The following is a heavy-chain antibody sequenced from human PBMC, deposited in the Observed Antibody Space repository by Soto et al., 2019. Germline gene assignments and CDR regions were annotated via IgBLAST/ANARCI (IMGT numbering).Heavy chain of an antibody. CDR2: FDPEDGET. Sequence: GASVKVSCKVSGYTLTELSMHWVRQAPGKGLEWMGGFDPEDGETIYAQKFQGRVTMTEDTSTDTSYMELSSLRSGDTAVYYCATFPIIMLYATYYFDYWGQGTLVTVSS. J-gene: IGHJ4*02. D-gene: IGHD2-8*01. CDR3: ATFPIIMLYATYYFDY. V-gene: IGHV1-24*01. CDR1: GYTLTELS.